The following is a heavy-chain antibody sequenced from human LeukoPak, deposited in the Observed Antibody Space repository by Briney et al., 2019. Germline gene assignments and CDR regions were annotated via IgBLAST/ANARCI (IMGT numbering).Heavy chain of an antibody. CDR3: ARDGEYGSGSYYDY. CDR2: IYHSGST. D-gene: IGHD3-10*01. Sequence: PSQTLSLTCTVSGGSISSGGYYWSWIRQPPGKGLEWIGYIYHSGSTYYNPSLKSRVTISVDRSKNQFSLKLSSVTAADTAVYYCARDGEYGSGSYYDYWGQGTLVTVSS. V-gene: IGHV4-30-2*01. CDR1: GGSISSGGYY. J-gene: IGHJ4*02.